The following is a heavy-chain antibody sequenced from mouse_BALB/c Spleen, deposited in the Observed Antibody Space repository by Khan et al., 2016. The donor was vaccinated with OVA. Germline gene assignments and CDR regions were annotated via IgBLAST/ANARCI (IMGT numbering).Heavy chain of an antibody. CDR2: IDPHYGGL. J-gene: IGHJ1*01. CDR3: ARWTWYFDV. V-gene: IGHV1-39*01. CDR1: GYSFTGYN. Sequence: EVQLQESGPELEKPGASVMISCKASGYSFTGYNMNWVKQSNGKSLEWIGNIDPHYGGLSYNQKFKGKATLSVDKSSSTAYMQLKSLTSEDSAVYYCARWTWYFDVWGAGTTGTVSS.